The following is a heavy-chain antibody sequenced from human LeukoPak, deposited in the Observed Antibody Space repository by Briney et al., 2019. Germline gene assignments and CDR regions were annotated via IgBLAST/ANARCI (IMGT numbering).Heavy chain of an antibody. V-gene: IGHV3-53*01. CDR3: ARASRAAAAPFDY. J-gene: IGHJ4*02. D-gene: IGHD6-13*01. CDR1: GFTVSSNY. CDR2: IYSGGST. Sequence: GGSLRLSCAASGFTVSSNYMSWVRQAPGKGLGWVSVIYSGGSTYYADSVKGRFTISRDNSKNTLYLQMNSLRAEDTAVYYCARASRAAAAPFDYWGQGTLVTVSS.